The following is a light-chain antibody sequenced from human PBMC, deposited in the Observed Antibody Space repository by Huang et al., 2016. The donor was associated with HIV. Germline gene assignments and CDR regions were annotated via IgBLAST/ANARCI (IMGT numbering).Light chain of an antibody. CDR3: QQDNDWPPLT. J-gene: IGKJ4*01. CDR1: QSVNSD. CDR2: GAS. V-gene: IGKV3-15*01. Sequence: EIEMTQSPAILSVSPGERATLCCRASQSVNSDLAWYLQKPGQAPRLLIYGASTRAMGIPARFNGTGSGTEFSLSISNLQSDDFGVYYCQQDNDWPPLTFGGGTKVEI.